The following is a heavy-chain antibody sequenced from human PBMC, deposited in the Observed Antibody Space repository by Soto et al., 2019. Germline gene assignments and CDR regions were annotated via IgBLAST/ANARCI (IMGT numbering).Heavy chain of an antibody. CDR3: ARSALGYCSSTSCPFFDY. CDR1: GGSISSYY. J-gene: IGHJ4*02. Sequence: SETLSLTCTVSGGSISSYYWSWIRQPPGKGLEWIGYIYYSGSTNYNPSLKSRVTISVDTSKNQFSLKLSSVTAADTAVYYCARSALGYCSSTSCPFFDYWGQGTLVTVS. V-gene: IGHV4-59*01. CDR2: IYYSGST. D-gene: IGHD2-2*01.